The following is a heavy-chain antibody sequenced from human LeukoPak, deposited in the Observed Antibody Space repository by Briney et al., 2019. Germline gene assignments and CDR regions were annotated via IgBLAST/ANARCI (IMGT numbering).Heavy chain of an antibody. Sequence: GRSLRLSCAASGFTFSSYAMHWVRQAPGKGLEWVAVIPYDGSNKYYADSVKGRFTISRGNSKNTLYLQMNSLRAEDTAVYYCARDQIAVAGGVGYGMDVWGQGTTVTVSS. CDR1: GFTFSSYA. CDR3: ARDQIAVAGGVGYGMDV. J-gene: IGHJ6*02. D-gene: IGHD6-19*01. CDR2: IPYDGSNK. V-gene: IGHV3-30-3*01.